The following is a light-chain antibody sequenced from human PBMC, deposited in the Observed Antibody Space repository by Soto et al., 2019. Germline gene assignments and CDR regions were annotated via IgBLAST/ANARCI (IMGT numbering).Light chain of an antibody. CDR2: SAS. CDR3: RRTFNALGT. J-gene: IGKJ2*01. CDR1: QGISSC. Sequence: DIQLTQSPSSLSASVGERVTITCRVSQGISSCLNWYRQKPGKVAKLLIYSASNLQSGVPSRFSGSGSGTYFTLTVSSLQPEDVATYYGRRTFNALGTFGQGTKLEIK. V-gene: IGKV1-27*01.